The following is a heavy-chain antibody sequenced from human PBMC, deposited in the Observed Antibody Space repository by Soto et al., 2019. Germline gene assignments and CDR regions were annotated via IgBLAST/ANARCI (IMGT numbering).Heavy chain of an antibody. V-gene: IGHV1-69*13. D-gene: IGHD5-12*01. CDR3: ARGRSGYDGVPFDY. Sequence: SVKVSCKASGGTFSSYAISWVRQAPGQGLGWMGGIIPIFGTANYAQKFQGRVTITADESTSTAYMELSSLRSEDTAVYYCARGRSGYDGVPFDYWGQGTLVTVSS. J-gene: IGHJ4*02. CDR2: IIPIFGTA. CDR1: GGTFSSYA.